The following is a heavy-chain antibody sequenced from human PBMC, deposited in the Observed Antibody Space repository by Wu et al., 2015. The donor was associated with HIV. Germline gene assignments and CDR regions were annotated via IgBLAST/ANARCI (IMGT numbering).Heavy chain of an antibody. J-gene: IGHJ4*02. V-gene: IGHV1-46*01. CDR1: GYTFINNF. Sequence: VQLVQSGAEVKKPGASVRVSCTAFGYTFINNFLHWVRQVPGQGPEWMGVINPRTDSTTYAQAFEGRLTMTRDTSKNTMYMELSSLRSDDTAKYYCARERVDYDSGGYRAHRGYYFDYWGQGTLVIVSS. D-gene: IGHD3-22*01. CDR2: INPRTDST. CDR3: ARERVDYDSGGYRAHRGYYFDY.